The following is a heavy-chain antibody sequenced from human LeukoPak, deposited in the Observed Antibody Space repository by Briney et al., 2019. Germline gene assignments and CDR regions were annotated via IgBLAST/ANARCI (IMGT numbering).Heavy chain of an antibody. V-gene: IGHV1-69*05. CDR3: ARDHRKSWFDP. CDR2: ISPIFGTA. J-gene: IGHJ5*02. CDR1: RGTFSSYA. Sequence: ASVKVSCKASRGTFSSYAISWVQQAPGQGLEWMGGISPIFGTANYAQKFQGRVTITTDESTSTAYMELSSLRSEDTAVYYCARDHRKSWFDPWGQGTLVTVSS.